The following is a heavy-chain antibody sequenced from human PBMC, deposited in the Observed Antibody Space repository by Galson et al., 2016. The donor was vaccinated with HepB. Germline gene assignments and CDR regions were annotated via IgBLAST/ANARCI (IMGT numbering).Heavy chain of an antibody. CDR3: AHRRRVVTASWVWFDS. CDR2: IFWDDDK. V-gene: IGHV2-5*02. J-gene: IGHJ5*01. Sequence: PALVKPTQTLTLTCTFSGFSLRTSGVGVGWIRQPPGKALEWLALIFWDDDKRYSPSLKSRLTITKDTSKNQVVLTMTSMDPVDTATYYCAHRRRVVTASWVWFDSWGQGTLVTVSS. CDR1: GFSLRTSGVG. D-gene: IGHD2-21*02.